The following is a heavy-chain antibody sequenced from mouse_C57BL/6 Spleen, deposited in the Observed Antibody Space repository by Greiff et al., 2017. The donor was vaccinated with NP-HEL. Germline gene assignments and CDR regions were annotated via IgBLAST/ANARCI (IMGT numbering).Heavy chain of an antibody. CDR2: LYYSGTI. CDR3: ARYDYAWFAY. D-gene: IGHD2-4*01. CDR1: GISITTGNYR. V-gene: IGHV3-5*01. Sequence: EVQLQESGPGLVKPSQTVFLTCTVTGISITTGNYRWSWIRQFPGNKLEWIGYLYYSGTITYNPSLTSRTTITRDTPKNQYFLEMNSWTAEDTATYYCARYDYAWFAYWGQGTLVTVSA. J-gene: IGHJ3*01.